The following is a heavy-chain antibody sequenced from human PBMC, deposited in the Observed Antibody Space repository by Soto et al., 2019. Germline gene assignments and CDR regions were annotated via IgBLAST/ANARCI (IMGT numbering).Heavy chain of an antibody. J-gene: IGHJ4*02. V-gene: IGHV1-2*02. D-gene: IGHD6-13*01. CDR1: GYTFSDYY. Sequence: QVQLVQSGAEVRKPGASVKVSCKASGYTFSDYYIHWVRQAPGQGLEWMGGINPNSGSTKYAPKFQGGVTMTRDTSITTAYMELSRLRSGDTAVYYCAREPATAKPEGVDFGGQGTLVTVSS. CDR3: AREPATAKPEGVDF. CDR2: INPNSGST.